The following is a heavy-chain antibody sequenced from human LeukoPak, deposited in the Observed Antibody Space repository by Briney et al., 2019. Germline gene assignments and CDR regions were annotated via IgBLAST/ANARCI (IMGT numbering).Heavy chain of an antibody. CDR2: INAGNGNT. CDR1: GYTFTSYA. D-gene: IGHD6-6*01. Sequence: ASVKVSCKASGYTFTSYAMHWVRQAPGQRLEWMEWINAGNGNTKYSQKFQGRVTITRDTSASTAYMELSSLRSEDTAVYYCAREYSSSSGPFDYWGQGTLVTVSS. V-gene: IGHV1-3*01. J-gene: IGHJ4*02. CDR3: AREYSSSSGPFDY.